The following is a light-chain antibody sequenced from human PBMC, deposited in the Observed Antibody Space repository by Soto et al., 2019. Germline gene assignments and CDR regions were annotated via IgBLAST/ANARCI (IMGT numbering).Light chain of an antibody. CDR2: GAS. J-gene: IGKJ5*01. CDR1: QSVTSN. V-gene: IGKV3-15*01. Sequence: EIVITQSPATLSVSPGERATLSCRASQSVTSNLARYQQKPGQAPRLLIYGASIRATGIPASFSGSGPGPEFTFGTSSLQSEDVLLSYCQQYNNCPPITFGQGTRLEIK. CDR3: QQYNNCPPIT.